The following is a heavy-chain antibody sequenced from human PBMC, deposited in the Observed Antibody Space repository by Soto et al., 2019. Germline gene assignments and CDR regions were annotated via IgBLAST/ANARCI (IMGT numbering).Heavy chain of an antibody. V-gene: IGHV3-30*01. J-gene: IGHJ4*02. Sequence: QVQLAESGGGVVQTGRSLRLSCAVSGFTFSGYAMHWVRQAPGKGLEWVGVISHDGGNKYYAGSVKGRFTISRDNSENMLYLQMNDLRAEDTAVFYCARHRGAQIRIPYFDYWGQGTLVTVSS. CDR3: ARHRGAQIRIPYFDY. CDR1: GFTFSGYA. D-gene: IGHD5-18*01. CDR2: ISHDGGNK.